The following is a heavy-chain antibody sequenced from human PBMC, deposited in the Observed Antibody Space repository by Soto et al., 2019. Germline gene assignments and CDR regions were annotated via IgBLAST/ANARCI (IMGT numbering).Heavy chain of an antibody. CDR2: ISYDGSNK. Sequence: QVQLVESGGGVVQPGRSLRLSCAASGFTFSSYAMHWVRQAPGKGLEWVAVISYDGSNKYYADSVKGRFTISRDNSRNTLYLQMNSLRAEDTAVYYCARAVVPLAEGVAFDIWGQGTMVTVSS. V-gene: IGHV3-30-3*01. CDR3: ARAVVPLAEGVAFDI. D-gene: IGHD3-16*01. CDR1: GFTFSSYA. J-gene: IGHJ3*02.